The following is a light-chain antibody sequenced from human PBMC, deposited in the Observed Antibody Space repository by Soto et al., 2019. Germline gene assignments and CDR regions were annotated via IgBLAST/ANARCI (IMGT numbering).Light chain of an antibody. V-gene: IGKV3-20*01. CDR1: QSVSSSY. Sequence: EIVLTQSPGTLSLSPGERATLSCRASQSVSSSYLARYQQKPGQAPRLLIYGASSRATGIPDRFSGSGSGTDFTLTNSRLEPEDFAVYYCQQYGSSPPWTFGQGTKVEIK. CDR2: GAS. J-gene: IGKJ1*01. CDR3: QQYGSSPPWT.